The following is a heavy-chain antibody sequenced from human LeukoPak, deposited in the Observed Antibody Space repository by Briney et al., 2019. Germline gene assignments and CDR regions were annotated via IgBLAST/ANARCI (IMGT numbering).Heavy chain of an antibody. CDR3: ARRLADY. V-gene: IGHV4-59*01. J-gene: IGHJ4*02. CDR2: IYYSGST. CDR1: GGSISSYY. Sequence: PSETLSLTCTVSGGSISSYYWSWIRQPPGKGLEWIGYIYYSGSTNYNPSLKSRVTISVDTSKNQFSLKLSSVTAADTAVYYCARRLADYWGQGTLVTVSS.